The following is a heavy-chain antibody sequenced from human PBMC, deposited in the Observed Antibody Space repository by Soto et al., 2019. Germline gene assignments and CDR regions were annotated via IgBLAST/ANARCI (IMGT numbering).Heavy chain of an antibody. Sequence: EVQLLESGGGLVQPGGSLTLSCAASGFTFSSYAMSWVRQAPGKGLEWVSAIGGGGNDRFYADSVRGRFTISRDNSRNPLYLHMNSLRAEDTAVHYCARSLFIASTDTEPFDSWGQGTLVTVSS. CDR2: IGGGGNDR. J-gene: IGHJ4*02. D-gene: IGHD6-13*01. CDR1: GFTFSSYA. CDR3: ARSLFIASTDTEPFDS. V-gene: IGHV3-23*01.